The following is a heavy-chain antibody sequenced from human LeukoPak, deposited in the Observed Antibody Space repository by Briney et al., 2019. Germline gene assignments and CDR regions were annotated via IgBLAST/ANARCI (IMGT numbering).Heavy chain of an antibody. CDR2: ITPLFGTA. J-gene: IGHJ6*02. CDR3: AREGPTWGELPPVYYYYGMDV. V-gene: IGHV1-69*13. CDR1: GGTFSKYT. Sequence: ASVKVSCKASGGTFSKYTISWVRQRPGQGLEWMGGITPLFGTANYAQKFQGRVTITADESASTAYMELSSLRSEDTAVYYCAREGPTWGELPPVYYYYGMDVWGQGTTVTVSS. D-gene: IGHD1-26*01.